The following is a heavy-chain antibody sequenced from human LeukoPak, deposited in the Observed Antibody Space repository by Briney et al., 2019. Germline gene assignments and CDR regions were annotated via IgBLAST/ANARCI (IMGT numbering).Heavy chain of an antibody. V-gene: IGHV1-58*02. J-gene: IGHJ4*02. D-gene: IGHD2-21*02. CDR2: IVVASGNT. CDR3: ARAYMTATRHFDS. CDR1: GFTFTNSA. Sequence: SVKVSCKASGFTFTNSAIQWLRQARGQRLEWIGWIVVASGNTNYAQKFQGRVTITRDMSTSTAYMELSSLRSEDTAVYYCARAYMTATRHFDSWGQGTLVTVSS.